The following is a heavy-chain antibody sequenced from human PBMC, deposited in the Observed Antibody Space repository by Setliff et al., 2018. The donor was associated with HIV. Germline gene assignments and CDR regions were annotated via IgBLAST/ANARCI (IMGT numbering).Heavy chain of an antibody. D-gene: IGHD3-16*01. CDR3: VKGGMTNAAFNI. CDR2: ISYDGSNK. CDR1: GFTFSSYA. V-gene: IGHV3-30*01. J-gene: IGHJ3*02. Sequence: GGSLRLSCAASGFTFSSYAMHWVRQAPGKGLEWVAVISYDGSNKFYADSVKGRFTISRDNSKNTLYLQMNSLRLEDTALYYCVKGGMTNAAFNIWGPGTMVTVSS.